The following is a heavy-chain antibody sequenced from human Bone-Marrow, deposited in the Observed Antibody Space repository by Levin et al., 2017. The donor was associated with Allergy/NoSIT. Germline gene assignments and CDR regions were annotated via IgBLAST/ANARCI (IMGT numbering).Heavy chain of an antibody. CDR1: GGTFSSYA. Sequence: KISCKASGGTFSSYAISWVRQAPGQGLEWMGGIIPIFGTANYAQKFQGRVTITADKSTSTAYMELSSLRSEDTAVYYCARGLRGGVRNWGQGTLVTVSS. J-gene: IGHJ4*02. D-gene: IGHD2-21*01. CDR2: IIPIFGTA. V-gene: IGHV1-69*06. CDR3: ARGLRGGVRN.